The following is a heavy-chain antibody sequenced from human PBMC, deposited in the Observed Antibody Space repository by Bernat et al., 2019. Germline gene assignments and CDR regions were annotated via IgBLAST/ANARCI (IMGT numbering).Heavy chain of an antibody. J-gene: IGHJ4*02. V-gene: IGHV4-39*01. D-gene: IGHD3-22*01. CDR1: GASISSGSYY. CDR3: AGQRVYHDSSAYYYRAGFFDY. CDR2: IFYSGST. Sequence: QLQLQESGPGLVKPSETLSLTCTVSGASISSGSYYWGWIRQPPGKGLEWIGTIFYSGSTYYNPSLKSRVTISVDTSKNQFSLKLSSVTAADTAVYYCAGQRVYHDSSAYYYRAGFFDYWGQGTLVTVSS.